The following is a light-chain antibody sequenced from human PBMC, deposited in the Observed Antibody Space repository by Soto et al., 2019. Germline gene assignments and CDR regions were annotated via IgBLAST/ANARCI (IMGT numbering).Light chain of an antibody. CDR3: LQLNTYPWT. V-gene: IGKV1-17*01. CDR2: AAS. Sequence: IQMTQSPSSLSASVGDRISITCREIQVITNDLGWYQQKPGKAPKRLSDAASTLQSGVPSRFSGSGSGTEFTLTISSLQPEDVATYYCLQLNTYPWTFGQGTKVEIK. J-gene: IGKJ1*01. CDR1: QVITND.